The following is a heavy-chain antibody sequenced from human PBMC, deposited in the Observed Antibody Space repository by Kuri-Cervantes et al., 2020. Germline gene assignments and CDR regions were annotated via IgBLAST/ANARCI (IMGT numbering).Heavy chain of an antibody. J-gene: IGHJ6*02. CDR2: IYHSGST. Sequence: SQTLSLTCAVSGGSISSGGYSWSWIRQPPGKGLEWIGYIYHSGSTYYNPSLKSRVTISVDRSKNQFSLKLSSVTAADTAVYYCARCPYYYGSGSYLDYYYYYGMDVWGQGTTVTVSS. V-gene: IGHV4-30-2*01. D-gene: IGHD3-10*01. CDR3: ARCPYYYGSGSYLDYYYYYGMDV. CDR1: GGSISSGGYS.